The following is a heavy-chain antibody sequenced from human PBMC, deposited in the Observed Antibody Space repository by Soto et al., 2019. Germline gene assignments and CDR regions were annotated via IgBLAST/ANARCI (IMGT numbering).Heavy chain of an antibody. Sequence: QVQLQESGPGLVKPSETLSLTCSVSGDSISTYYWSWIRQPPGKGLEWIGYMYYSGSTNYNPSLKSRVTISVDTSKNQFSLKVTSVTAADTAVYYCARGVRLDSGPPPQLDYWGQGTLVTVSS. J-gene: IGHJ4*02. V-gene: IGHV4-59*01. D-gene: IGHD6-25*01. CDR3: ARGVRLDSGPPPQLDY. CDR1: GDSISTYY. CDR2: MYYSGST.